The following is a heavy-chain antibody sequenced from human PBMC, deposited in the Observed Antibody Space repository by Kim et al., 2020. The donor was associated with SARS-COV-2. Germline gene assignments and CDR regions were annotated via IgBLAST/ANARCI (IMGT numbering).Heavy chain of an antibody. CDR1: GFTFSDCA. CDR2: TSGNGVST. V-gene: IGHV3-23*01. D-gene: IGHD2-2*01. Sequence: GGSLRLSCAASGFTFSDCAMNWVRQAPGKGLEWVSSTSGNGVSTVYADSVRGRFTVSRDNSKNTLFLHMNSLRPEDTALYYCAKAPSTSSPYYSEYWGQGTLVTVSS. J-gene: IGHJ4*02. CDR3: AKAPSTSSPYYSEY.